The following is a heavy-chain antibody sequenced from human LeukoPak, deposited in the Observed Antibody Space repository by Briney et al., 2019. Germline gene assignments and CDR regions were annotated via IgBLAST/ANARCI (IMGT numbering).Heavy chain of an antibody. Sequence: SETLSLTFTVSGGSISSYYWSWIRQPPGKGLEWIGYIYYSGSTNYNPSLKSRVTISVDTSKNQFSLKLSSVTAADTAVYYCARDPGRYFDYWGQGTLVTVSS. CDR2: IYYSGST. CDR1: GGSISSYY. J-gene: IGHJ4*02. V-gene: IGHV4-59*12. CDR3: ARDPGRYFDY.